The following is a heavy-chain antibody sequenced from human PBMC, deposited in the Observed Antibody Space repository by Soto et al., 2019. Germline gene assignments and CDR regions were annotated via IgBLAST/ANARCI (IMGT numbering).Heavy chain of an antibody. CDR3: ARVSRYDIPNYYYYYGMDV. V-gene: IGHV1-46*01. Sequence: SVQVSCKASGYTFTSYYMHWVRQAPGQGLEWMGIINPSGGSTSYAQKFQGRVTMTRDTSTSTVYMELSSLRSEDTAVYYCARVSRYDIPNYYYYYGMDVWGQGTTVTVSS. CDR2: INPSGGST. J-gene: IGHJ6*02. D-gene: IGHD3-9*01. CDR1: GYTFTSYY.